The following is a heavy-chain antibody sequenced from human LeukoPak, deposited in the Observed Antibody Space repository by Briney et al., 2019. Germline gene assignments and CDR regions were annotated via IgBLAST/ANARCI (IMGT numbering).Heavy chain of an antibody. J-gene: IGHJ4*02. CDR2: INLNSGDT. CDR3: ARIRTCITTSCHFDY. Sequence: ASVTLSFKASGFTFTDYYIHWVRHAPGQGLEWKWWINLNSGDTNSVQKFQGRVTMTRDTSISTAYMELSRLRSDDTAMYYCARIRTCITTSCHFDYWGQGTLVTVSS. V-gene: IGHV1-2*02. D-gene: IGHD2-2*01. CDR1: GFTFTDYY.